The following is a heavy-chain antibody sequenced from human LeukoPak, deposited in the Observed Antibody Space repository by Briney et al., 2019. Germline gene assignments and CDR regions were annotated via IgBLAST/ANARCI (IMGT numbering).Heavy chain of an antibody. CDR3: AGGPLRGYSYGLFDY. D-gene: IGHD5-18*01. CDR1: GGSISSYY. Sequence: MASETLSLTCTVSGGSISSYYWSWVRQPPGKGLEWIGYIYYSGSTNYNPSLKSRVTISVDTSKNQFSRKLTSVTAADTAVYYCAGGPLRGYSYGLFDYWGQGTLVTVSS. V-gene: IGHV4-59*01. CDR2: IYYSGST. J-gene: IGHJ4*02.